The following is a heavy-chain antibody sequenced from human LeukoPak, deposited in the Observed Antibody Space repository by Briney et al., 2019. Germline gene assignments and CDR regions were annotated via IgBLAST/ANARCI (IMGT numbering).Heavy chain of an antibody. CDR1: GFTFSSYE. CDR3: ARGGENLIEVEPAPTAV. CDR2: ISSSGFTI. V-gene: IGHV3-48*03. Sequence: GGSLRLSCAASGFTFSSYEMTWVRQAPGKGLEWVAYISSSGFTIFYADSVKGRFTISRDNTKNSLFLQMNSLRAEDTAVYYCARGGENLIEVEPAPTAVWGQGTTVTVSS. D-gene: IGHD2-2*01. J-gene: IGHJ6*02.